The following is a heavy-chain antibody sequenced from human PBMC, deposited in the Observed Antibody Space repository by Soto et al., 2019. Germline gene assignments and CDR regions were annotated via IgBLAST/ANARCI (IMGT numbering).Heavy chain of an antibody. CDR1: GDSVSSNSAA. D-gene: IGHD3-22*01. CDR2: TYYRSKWYN. Sequence: QTLSLTCAISGDSVSSNSAAWNWVRQSPSRGLEWLGRTYYRSKWYNDYAVSVKSRITINPDTSKNQFSLQLNSVTPKDTAVCYCARADFITMLVVFTPGAFDIWGQGTMVTVSS. CDR3: ARADFITMLVVFTPGAFDI. J-gene: IGHJ3*02. V-gene: IGHV6-1*01.